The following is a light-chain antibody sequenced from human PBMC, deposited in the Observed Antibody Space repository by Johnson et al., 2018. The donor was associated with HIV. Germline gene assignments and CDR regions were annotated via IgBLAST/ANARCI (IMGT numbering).Light chain of an antibody. CDR3: GTWDTSLNAFV. V-gene: IGLV1-51*02. Sequence: QSVLSQPPSVSAAPGQKVTISCSGSNSNIGNNYVSWYQQLPGTAPKLLIYETNKRPSGIPDRFSGSKSGTSATLGVTGLQTGDEADYYCGTWDTSLNAFVLGTGTSVIVL. CDR1: NSNIGNNY. J-gene: IGLJ1*01. CDR2: ETN.